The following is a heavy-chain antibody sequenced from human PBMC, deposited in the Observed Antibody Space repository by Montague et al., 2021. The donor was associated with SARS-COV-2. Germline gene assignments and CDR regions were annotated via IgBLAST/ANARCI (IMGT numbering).Heavy chain of an antibody. CDR1: GASVGSSD. D-gene: IGHD3-10*01. J-gene: IGHJ4*02. CDR2: FYSVGST. Sequence: SETLSLTCTVSGASVGSSDWGWIRQSPGKGLEWIGYFYSVGSTDYNPSLKSRATISRDTSKNQFSLKVRSVTAADTAVYYCARREDYYGSGSYPNWGQGTLVTVSS. V-gene: IGHV4-59*02. CDR3: ARREDYYGSGSYPN.